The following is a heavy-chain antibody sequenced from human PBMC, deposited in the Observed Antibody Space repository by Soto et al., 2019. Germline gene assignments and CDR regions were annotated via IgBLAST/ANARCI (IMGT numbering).Heavy chain of an antibody. CDR1: GFSVTSNY. Sequence: EVQLVESGGGLIQPGGSLRLSCVASGFSVTSNYMTWVRQAPGKGLEWVSILYTGGSTYYSDSVKGRSTISRDTPKNTVFLQLHSLRAEDTAIYYCARATRYFGSFDSWGQGTLVSVAS. V-gene: IGHV3-53*01. D-gene: IGHD2-2*01. CDR3: ARATRYFGSFDS. CDR2: LYTGGST. J-gene: IGHJ4*02.